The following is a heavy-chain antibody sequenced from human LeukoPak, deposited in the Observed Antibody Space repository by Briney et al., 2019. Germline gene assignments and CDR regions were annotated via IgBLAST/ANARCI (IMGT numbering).Heavy chain of an antibody. V-gene: IGHV3-21*01. CDR1: GFSSSTYT. Sequence: PGGSLTLSRAASGFSSSTYTVHWVRQAPGKGLEWVSSISSSGHRLYYGETMKGRFTISRDTAKNSIYLQMNSLRVEDTAIYYCARVMMSEIPYFGYWGQGTLVTVSS. J-gene: IGHJ4*02. CDR2: ISSSGHRL. D-gene: IGHD3-16*01. CDR3: ARVMMSEIPYFGY.